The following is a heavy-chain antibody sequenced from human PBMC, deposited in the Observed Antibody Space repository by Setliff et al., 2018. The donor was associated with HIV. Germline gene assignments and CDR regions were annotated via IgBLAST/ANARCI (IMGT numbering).Heavy chain of an antibody. Sequence: VASVKVSCKASGGTFSSYAISWVRQAPGQGLEWMGGIIPIFGTANYAQKFQGRVTITADESTSTAYMELSSLRSEDTAVYYCARRQRKVGGGVALDYWGQGTLVTVSS. CDR3: ARRQRKVGGGVALDY. CDR1: GGTFSSYA. CDR2: IIPIFGTA. J-gene: IGHJ4*02. V-gene: IGHV1-69*13. D-gene: IGHD1-26*01.